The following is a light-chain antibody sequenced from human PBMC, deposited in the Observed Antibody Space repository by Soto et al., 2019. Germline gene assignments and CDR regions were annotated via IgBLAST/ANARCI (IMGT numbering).Light chain of an antibody. J-gene: IGKJ1*01. CDR2: RAS. CDR1: QSVNNNY. Sequence: EIVLTQSPGTLSLSPGEGAALSVSASQSVNNNYVAWYQQKPGQAPRLLINRASNRATGIPDRFTGSGSGTDFTLTINRLEPADFAVYYCQHYGSSPRTFGQGTKVDI. CDR3: QHYGSSPRT. V-gene: IGKV3-20*01.